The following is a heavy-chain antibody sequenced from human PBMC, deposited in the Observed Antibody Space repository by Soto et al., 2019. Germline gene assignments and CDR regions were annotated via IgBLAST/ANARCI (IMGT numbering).Heavy chain of an antibody. CDR2: IYYSGST. CDR3: ARQHGNPYYYYGMDV. J-gene: IGHJ6*02. V-gene: IGHV4-39*01. D-gene: IGHD1-1*01. Sequence: PSETLSLTCTVSGGSISSSSYYWGWIRQPPGKGLEWIGSIYYSGSTYYNPSLKRRVTISVDTSKNQFSLKLSSVTAADTAVYYCARQHGNPYYYYGMDVWGQGTTVTVSS. CDR1: GGSISSSSYY.